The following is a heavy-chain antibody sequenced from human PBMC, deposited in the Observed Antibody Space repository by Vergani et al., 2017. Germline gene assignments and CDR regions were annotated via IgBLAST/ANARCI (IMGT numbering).Heavy chain of an antibody. CDR1: GYSFTSYW. J-gene: IGHJ2*01. CDR2: IYPGDSDT. V-gene: IGHV5-51*01. Sequence: EVQLVQSGAEVKKPGESLKISCKGSGYSFTSYWIGWVRQMPGKGLEWMGIIYPGDSDTRYSPSFQGQVTISADKSISTAYLQWSSLKASDTAMYYCARRSLDMATIVGPARGAYWYFDLWGRGTLVTVSS. D-gene: IGHD5-24*01. CDR3: ARRSLDMATIVGPARGAYWYFDL.